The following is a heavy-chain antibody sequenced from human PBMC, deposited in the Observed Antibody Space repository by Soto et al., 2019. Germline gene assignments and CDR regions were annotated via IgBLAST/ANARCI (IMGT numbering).Heavy chain of an antibody. CDR2: INHSGST. Sequence: SETLSLTCAVYGGSFSGYYWSWIRQPPGKGLEWIGEINHSGSTNYNPSLKSRVTISVDTSKNQFSLKLSSVTAADTAVYYCARGRAVGATNWFDPWGQGTLVTVSS. CDR3: ARGRAVGATNWFDP. CDR1: GGSFSGYY. J-gene: IGHJ5*02. D-gene: IGHD1-26*01. V-gene: IGHV4-34*01.